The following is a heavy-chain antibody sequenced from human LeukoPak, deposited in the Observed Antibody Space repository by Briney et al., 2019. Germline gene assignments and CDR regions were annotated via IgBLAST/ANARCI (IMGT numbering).Heavy chain of an antibody. D-gene: IGHD1-26*01. CDR3: ARQREDAFDI. V-gene: IGHV4-30-2*01. Sequence: SETLSLTCTVSGGSISSGGYYWSWIRQPPGKGLEWIGYIYHSGSTYYNPSLKSRVTISVDRSKNQFSLKLSSVTAADTAVYYCARQREDAFDIWGQGTMVTVS. CDR1: GGSISSGGYY. J-gene: IGHJ3*02. CDR2: IYHSGST.